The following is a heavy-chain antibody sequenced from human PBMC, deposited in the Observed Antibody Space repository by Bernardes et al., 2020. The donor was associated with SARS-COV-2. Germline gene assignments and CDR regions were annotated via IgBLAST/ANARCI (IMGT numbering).Heavy chain of an antibody. D-gene: IGHD2-2*01. CDR3: ARDPAIWRYCSSTSCQTGSFGVVNLYWFDP. V-gene: IGHV1-18*01. CDR1: GYTFTSYG. Sequence: ASVKVSCKASGYTFTSYGISWVRQAPGQGLEWMGWISAYNGNTNYAQKLQGRVTMTTDTSTSTAYMELRSLRSDDTAVYYCARDPAIWRYCSSTSCQTGSFGVVNLYWFDPWGQGTLVTVSS. J-gene: IGHJ5*02. CDR2: ISAYNGNT.